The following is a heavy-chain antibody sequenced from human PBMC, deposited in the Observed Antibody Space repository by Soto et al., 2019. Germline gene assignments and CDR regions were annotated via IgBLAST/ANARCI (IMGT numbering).Heavy chain of an antibody. V-gene: IGHV3-33*01. Sequence: GGSLRLSCAASGFTFSSYGMHWVRQAPGKGLEWVAVIWYDGSNKYYAVSVKGRFTISRDNSKNTLYLQMNSLRVEDTAVYYCAREGDCSSTSCYYYYGMDVWGQGTTVTVSS. D-gene: IGHD2-2*01. CDR1: GFTFSSYG. J-gene: IGHJ6*02. CDR3: AREGDCSSTSCYYYYGMDV. CDR2: IWYDGSNK.